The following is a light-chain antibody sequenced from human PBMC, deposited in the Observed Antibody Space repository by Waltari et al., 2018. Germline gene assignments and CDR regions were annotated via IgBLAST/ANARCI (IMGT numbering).Light chain of an antibody. V-gene: IGLV1-40*01. CDR3: QSYDSSLRGSL. CDR1: SSNIGAGSD. CDR2: GNN. J-gene: IGLJ2*01. Sequence: QSGLTQPPSVSGAPGQRVTISCTGSSSNIGAGSDVHWEQVLPGTAPKLLIYGNNKRPSGVADRFSGSKSGTSASLAITWLQAEDEADYYCQSYDSSLRGSLFGGGTKLTVL.